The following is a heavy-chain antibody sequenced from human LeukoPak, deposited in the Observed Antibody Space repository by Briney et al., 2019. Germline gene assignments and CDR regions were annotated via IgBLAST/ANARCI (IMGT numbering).Heavy chain of an antibody. D-gene: IGHD6-13*01. J-gene: IGHJ4*02. V-gene: IGHV4-39*01. CDR3: ARSYSSSSPFDY. CDR1: GVSISSSSYY. Sequence: PSETLSLTCTVSGVSISSSSYYWGWIRQAPGKGLIYIGSIYHSGSTYYNPSLESRVTISVDTSKNQFSLKLISVTAADTAVYYCARSYSSSSPFDYWGQGTLVTVSS. CDR2: IYHSGST.